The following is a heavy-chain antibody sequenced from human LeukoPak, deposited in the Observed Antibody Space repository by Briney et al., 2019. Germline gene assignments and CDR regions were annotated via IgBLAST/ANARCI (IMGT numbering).Heavy chain of an antibody. V-gene: IGHV4-59*01. CDR2: IYYSGST. CDR3: GNDFRFDP. CDR1: GGSISSYY. Sequence: SETLSLTCTVSGGSISSYYWSWIRQPPGKGLEWIGYIYYSGSTNYKPSLKSRVTISVDTSKNQFSLKLTSVTAAGTAVYSSGNDFRFDPWGQGTLVTVSS. D-gene: IGHD3-10*01. J-gene: IGHJ5*02.